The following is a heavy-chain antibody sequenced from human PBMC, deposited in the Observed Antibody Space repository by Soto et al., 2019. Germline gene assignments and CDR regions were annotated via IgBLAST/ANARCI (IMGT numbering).Heavy chain of an antibody. CDR3: ARDRWGVGSSGYWSGGHYYYGMAV. V-gene: IGHV3-21*01. CDR1: GFSFSTFG. J-gene: IGHJ6*02. Sequence: EVQLVESGGGLVKPGGSLRLSCVASGFSFSTFGMNWVRQAPGKGLEWVASISSSSSFIEHADSVKGRFSISRDNVENSLYLQMNSLRAEDTAVYYCARDRWGVGSSGYWSGGHYYYGMAVWGQGTTVTVSS. D-gene: IGHD3-22*01. CDR2: ISSSSSFI.